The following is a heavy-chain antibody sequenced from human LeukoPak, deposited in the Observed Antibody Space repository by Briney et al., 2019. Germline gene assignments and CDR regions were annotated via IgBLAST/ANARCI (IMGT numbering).Heavy chain of an antibody. V-gene: IGHV4-4*02. Sequence: SETLSLTCAVSGSSISSSTWWTWVRQPPGKGLEWIGVIFYRGSTNSNPSLKSRLTMSVDESKHEFSLKLTSVTAADTAIYYCASGGLVSRYLDHWGQGTLVTVSP. CDR3: ASGGLVSRYLDH. D-gene: IGHD3-9*01. J-gene: IGHJ4*02. CDR1: GSSISSSTW. CDR2: IFYRGST.